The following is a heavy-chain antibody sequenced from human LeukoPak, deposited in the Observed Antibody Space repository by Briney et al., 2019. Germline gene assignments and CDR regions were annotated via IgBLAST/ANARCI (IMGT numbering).Heavy chain of an antibody. Sequence: GGSLRLSCAASGFTVSSNYMSWVRQAPGKGLEWVSIIFSGGGTNYADSVKGRFTISRDNSKNTLYLQMNSLRAEDTAVYYCARWHRPNWFDPWGQGTLVTVSS. CDR2: IFSGGGT. J-gene: IGHJ5*02. V-gene: IGHV3-53*01. CDR3: ARWHRPNWFDP. CDR1: GFTVSSNY.